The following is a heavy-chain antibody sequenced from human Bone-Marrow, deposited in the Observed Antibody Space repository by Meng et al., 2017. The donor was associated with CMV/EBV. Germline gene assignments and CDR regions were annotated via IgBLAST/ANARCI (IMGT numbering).Heavy chain of an antibody. Sequence: GGSLRLSCVASGFTFDNYGMHWVRQAPGKGLEWVSSISWNSGSIDYAESVKGRFTISRDNAKNSLYLQMNSLRAEDTAVYYCARLNWYFDLWGRGTLVTVSS. V-gene: IGHV3-9*01. D-gene: IGHD2-21*01. J-gene: IGHJ2*01. CDR2: ISWNSGSI. CDR3: ARLNWYFDL. CDR1: GFTFDNYG.